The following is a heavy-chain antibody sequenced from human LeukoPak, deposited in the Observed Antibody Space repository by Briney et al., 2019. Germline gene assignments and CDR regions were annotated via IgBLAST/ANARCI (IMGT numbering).Heavy chain of an antibody. CDR3: ARVVSDYYDSSGYLDY. Sequence: SETLSLTCTVSGGSISSYYWSWIRQPPGKGLEWIGYIYYSGNTNYNPSLKSRVTISVDTSKNQFSLKLSSVTAADTAVYYCARVVSDYYDSSGYLDYWGQGTLVTVSS. CDR2: IYYSGNT. D-gene: IGHD3-22*01. V-gene: IGHV4-59*01. J-gene: IGHJ4*02. CDR1: GGSISSYY.